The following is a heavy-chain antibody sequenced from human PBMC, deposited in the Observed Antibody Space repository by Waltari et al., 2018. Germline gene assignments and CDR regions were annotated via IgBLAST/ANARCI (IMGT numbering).Heavy chain of an antibody. CDR2: IYTSGST. CDR3: ARQGTPFMDTDGNWFDP. J-gene: IGHJ5*02. CDR1: GGSISSGSYY. V-gene: IGHV4-61*09. Sequence: QVQLQESGPGLVKPSQTLSLTCTVSGGSISSGSYYWSWIRQPAGKGLEWIGYIYTSGSTNYTPPLKSRVTISVDTSKNQFSLKLSSVTAADTAVYYCARQGTPFMDTDGNWFDPWGQGTLVTVSS. D-gene: IGHD5-18*01.